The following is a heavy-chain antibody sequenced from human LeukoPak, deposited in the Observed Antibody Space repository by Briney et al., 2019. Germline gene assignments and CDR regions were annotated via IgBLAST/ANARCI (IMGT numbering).Heavy chain of an antibody. V-gene: IGHV4-34*01. CDR2: INHSGST. J-gene: IGHJ4*02. CDR1: GGSFSGYY. Sequence: SETLSLTCAVYGGSFSGYYWSWIRQPPGKGLEWIGEINHSGSTNYNPSLKSRVTISVDTSKNQFSLKLSSLTAADTAVSYCARGRSTMGATSPRVGVYWGQGTLVTVSS. CDR3: ARGRSTMGATSPRVGVY. D-gene: IGHD1-26*01.